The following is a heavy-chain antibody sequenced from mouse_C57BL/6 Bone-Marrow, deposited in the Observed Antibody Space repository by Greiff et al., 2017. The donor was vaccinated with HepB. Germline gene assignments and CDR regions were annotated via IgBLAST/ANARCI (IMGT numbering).Heavy chain of an antibody. J-gene: IGHJ2*01. D-gene: IGHD1-1*01. V-gene: IGHV3-6*01. CDR3: AREGSSYGYFDY. Sequence: EVQLQQSGPGLVKPSQSLSLTCSVTGYSITSGYYWNWIRQFPGNKLEWMGYISYDGSNNYNPSLKNRISITRDTSKNQFFLKLNSVTTEDTATYYCAREGSSYGYFDYWGQGTTLTVSS. CDR1: GYSITSGYY. CDR2: ISYDGSN.